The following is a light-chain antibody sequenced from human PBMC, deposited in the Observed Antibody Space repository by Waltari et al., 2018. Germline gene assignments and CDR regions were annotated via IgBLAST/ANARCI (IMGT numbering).Light chain of an antibody. Sequence: LTSGQTSHAIAWHQQLPGRGPRFLLKVDADGSHNKGDGIPDRFSASSSGAERYLTISSLQFEDEADYYCQAWGTGIPWVFGGGTKLTVL. CDR3: QAWGTGIPWV. V-gene: IGLV4-69*02. CDR1: SGQTSHA. CDR2: VDADGSH. J-gene: IGLJ3*02.